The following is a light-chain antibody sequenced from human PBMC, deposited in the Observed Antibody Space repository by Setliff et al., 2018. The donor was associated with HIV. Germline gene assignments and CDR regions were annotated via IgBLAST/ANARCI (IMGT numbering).Light chain of an antibody. CDR3: SSYTGKSNNTYV. V-gene: IGLV2-14*01. Sequence: QSVLTQPASVSGSPGQSITISCTGTSGDVGGYNFVSWYQQSPGKAPKLMIYEVSNRPSGVSNRFSGSKSGNTASLTISGLQAEDEADYYCSSYTGKSNNTYVFGTGTKGTVL. CDR1: SGDVGGYNF. J-gene: IGLJ1*01. CDR2: EVS.